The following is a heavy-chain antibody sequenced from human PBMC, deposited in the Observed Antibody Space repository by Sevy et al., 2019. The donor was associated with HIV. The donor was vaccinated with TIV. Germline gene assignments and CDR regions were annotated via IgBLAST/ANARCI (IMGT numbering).Heavy chain of an antibody. V-gene: IGHV3-11*01. D-gene: IGHD5-18*01. CDR1: GFRFSNYY. Sequence: GGSLRLSCEASGFRFSNYYMSWIREAPGKGLECVSYISPSGSTKYYADSVKGRFTISRDFAKNSLSLQMNSLKADDTAVYFCARGVGWIQTWLPDYWGQGTLVTVSS. J-gene: IGHJ4*02. CDR2: ISPSGSTK. CDR3: ARGVGWIQTWLPDY.